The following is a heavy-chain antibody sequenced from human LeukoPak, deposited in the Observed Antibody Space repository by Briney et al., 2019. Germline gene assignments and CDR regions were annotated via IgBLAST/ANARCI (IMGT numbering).Heavy chain of an antibody. V-gene: IGHV1-69*05. CDR3: ARGGYGDYVFDY. D-gene: IGHD4-17*01. CDR1: GGTFSSYA. J-gene: IGHJ4*02. Sequence: GASVKVSCKASGGTFSSYAISWVRQAPGQGLEWIGGIIPIFGTANYAQKFQGRVTITTDESTSTAYMELSSLRSEDTDVYYCARGGYGDYVFDYWGQGTLVSVSS. CDR2: IIPIFGTA.